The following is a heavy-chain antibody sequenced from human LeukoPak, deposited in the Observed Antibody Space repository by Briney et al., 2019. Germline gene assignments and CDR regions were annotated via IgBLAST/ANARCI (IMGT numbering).Heavy chain of an antibody. CDR2: IYYSGST. V-gene: IGHV4-38-2*02. D-gene: IGHD2/OR15-2a*01. CDR3: ARAPSNFDY. CDR1: GYSISSGYY. J-gene: IGHJ4*02. Sequence: PSETLSLTCTVSGYSISSGYYWGWIRQPPGKGLEWIGYIYYSGSTNYNPSLKSRVTISVDTSKNQFSLKLSSVTAADTAVYYCARAPSNFDYWGQGTLVTVSS.